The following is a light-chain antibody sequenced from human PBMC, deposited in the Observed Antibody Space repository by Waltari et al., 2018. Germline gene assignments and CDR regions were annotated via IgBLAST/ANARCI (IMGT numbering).Light chain of an antibody. Sequence: RASQRLSKNYLAWYRQKPGRAPTLRIYGASSRATVIPERFSGSGSGTDFSLTINRLETEDFAVYNCQQYGSSVMYTFGQGTKLQIK. J-gene: IGKJ2*01. CDR1: QRLSKNY. CDR2: GAS. CDR3: QQYGSSVMYT. V-gene: IGKV3-20*01.